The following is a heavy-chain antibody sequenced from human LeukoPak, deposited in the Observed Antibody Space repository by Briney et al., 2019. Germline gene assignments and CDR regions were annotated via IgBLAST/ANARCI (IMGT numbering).Heavy chain of an antibody. CDR2: IYYSGSA. V-gene: IGHV4-59*01. Sequence: SETLSLTCAVSGGSISSYYWSWIRQPPGKGLEWIGYIYYSGSANYNPSLKSRVTISVDTSKNQFSLKLSSVTAADTAVYYCARDGFLRDWFDPWGQGTLVTVSS. D-gene: IGHD3-3*01. CDR3: ARDGFLRDWFDP. J-gene: IGHJ5*02. CDR1: GGSISSYY.